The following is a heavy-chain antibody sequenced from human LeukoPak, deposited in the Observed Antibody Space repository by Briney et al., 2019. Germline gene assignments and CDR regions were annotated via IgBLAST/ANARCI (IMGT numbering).Heavy chain of an antibody. J-gene: IGHJ4*02. CDR2: INHSGST. CDR3: ARGGYEIDY. CDR1: GGSFSGYY. D-gene: IGHD1-1*01. V-gene: IGHV4-34*01. Sequence: SETLSLTCAVYGGSFSGYYWSWIRQPPGKGLEWIGEINHSGSTNYNPSLKSRVTISVDTSKIQFSLKLSSVTAADTAVYYCARGGYEIDYWGQGTLVTVSS.